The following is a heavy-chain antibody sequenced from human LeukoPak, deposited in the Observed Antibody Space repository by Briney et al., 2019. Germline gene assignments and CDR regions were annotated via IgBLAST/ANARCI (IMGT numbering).Heavy chain of an antibody. CDR2: IYHSGST. Sequence: SQTLSLTCTVSGGSISSGGYYWSWIRQPPGKGLEWIGYIYHSGSTYYNPSLKSRVTISVDRSKNQFSLKLSSVTAADTAVYYCARDLFWYMDVWGKGTTVTVSS. CDR1: GGSISSGGYY. J-gene: IGHJ6*03. CDR3: ARDLFWYMDV. V-gene: IGHV4-30-2*01.